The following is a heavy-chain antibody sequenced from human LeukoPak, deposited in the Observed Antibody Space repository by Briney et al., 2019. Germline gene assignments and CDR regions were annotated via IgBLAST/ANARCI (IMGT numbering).Heavy chain of an antibody. CDR3: AKGSGSSYIGRNYFDY. V-gene: IGHV3-30*04. CDR2: ISYDGSNK. Sequence: GGSLRLSCAAPGFTFSSYAMHWVRQAPGKGLEWVAVISYDGSNKYYADSVKGRFTISRDNSKNTLYLQMNSLRAEDTAAYYCAKGSGSSYIGRNYFDYWGQGTLVTFSS. CDR1: GFTFSSYA. J-gene: IGHJ4*02. D-gene: IGHD1-26*01.